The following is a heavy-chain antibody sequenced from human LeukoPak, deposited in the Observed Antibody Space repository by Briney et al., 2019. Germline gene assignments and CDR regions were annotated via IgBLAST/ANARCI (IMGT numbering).Heavy chain of an antibody. CDR2: ITASGGNT. Sequence: GGSLRLSCAASGFTFSSYAIGWVRQAPGKGLEWVSAITASGGNTYYADSVKGRFTISRDNSKNTLYLQVNSLRAEDTAVYYCAKGNGYSYGRYYFDYWGQGTLVTVSS. D-gene: IGHD5-18*01. J-gene: IGHJ4*02. V-gene: IGHV3-23*01. CDR1: GFTFSSYA. CDR3: AKGNGYSYGRYYFDY.